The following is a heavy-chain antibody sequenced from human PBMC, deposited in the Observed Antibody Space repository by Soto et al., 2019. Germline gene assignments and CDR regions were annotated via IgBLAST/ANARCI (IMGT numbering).Heavy chain of an antibody. CDR2: INAGNGNT. J-gene: IGHJ6*02. CDR1: GYTFTSYA. CDR3: AREGDVPYYYYGMDV. D-gene: IGHD2-21*02. Sequence: ASVKVSCKASGYTFTSYAMHWVRQAPGQRLEWMGWINAGNGNTKYSQKFQGRVTITRDTSASTAYMELSSLRSDDTAVYYCAREGDVPYYYYGMDVWGQGTTVIVSS. V-gene: IGHV1-3*01.